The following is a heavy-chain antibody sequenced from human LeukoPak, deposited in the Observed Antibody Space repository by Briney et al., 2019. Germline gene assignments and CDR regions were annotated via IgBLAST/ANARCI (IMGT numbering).Heavy chain of an antibody. V-gene: IGHV1-18*04. CDR2: ISAYNGNT. CDR1: GYTFTSYG. J-gene: IGHJ4*02. Sequence: EASVKVSCKASGYTFTSYGISWVRQAPGQGLEWMGWISAYNGNTNYAQKLQGRVTMTTDTSTSTAYMELRSLRSDDTAVYYCARDDYGSGSYSPPGVDYWGQGTLVTVSS. CDR3: ARDDYGSGSYSPPGVDY. D-gene: IGHD3-10*01.